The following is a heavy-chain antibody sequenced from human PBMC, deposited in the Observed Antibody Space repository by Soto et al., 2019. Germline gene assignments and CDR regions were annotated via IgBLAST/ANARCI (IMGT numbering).Heavy chain of an antibody. Sequence: GGSLRLSCAASGFTFSAYLMSWVRQAPGKGLDWVSSISGDGDSTYYADSVKGRFTISRDNSKNTLFLQMNSLRVEDTAVYYCAKKERSEWLLRFDYWGQGALVTVSS. CDR3: AKKERSEWLLRFDY. J-gene: IGHJ4*02. D-gene: IGHD6-19*01. V-gene: IGHV3-23*01. CDR2: ISGDGDST. CDR1: GFTFSAYL.